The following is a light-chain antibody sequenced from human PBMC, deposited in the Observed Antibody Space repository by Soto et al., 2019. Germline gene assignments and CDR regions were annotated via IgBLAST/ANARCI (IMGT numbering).Light chain of an antibody. CDR3: MQGTHSPWT. CDR1: QGISNY. CDR2: AAS. V-gene: IGKV1-27*01. Sequence: DVQMTQSPSSLSASVGDRVTITCRASQGISNYLAWYQQKPGKVPKLLIYAASTLQSGVPSRFSGSGSGTDFTLRISRVEAEDVGVYYCMQGTHSPWTFGQGTKVEI. J-gene: IGKJ1*01.